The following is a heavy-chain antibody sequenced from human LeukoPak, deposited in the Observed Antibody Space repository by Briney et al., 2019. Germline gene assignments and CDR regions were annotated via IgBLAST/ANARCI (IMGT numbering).Heavy chain of an antibody. J-gene: IGHJ6*02. CDR1: GFTFSSYG. CDR2: ISYDGSNK. V-gene: IGHV3-30*18. CDR3: AKDRITMIVVVPFYGMDV. Sequence: GGSLRLSCAASGFTFSSYGIHWVRQAPGKGLEWVAVISYDGSNKYYADSVKGRFTISRDNSKNTVYLQMDSLRAEDTAVYYCAKDRITMIVVVPFYGMDVWGQGTTVTGSS. D-gene: IGHD3-22*01.